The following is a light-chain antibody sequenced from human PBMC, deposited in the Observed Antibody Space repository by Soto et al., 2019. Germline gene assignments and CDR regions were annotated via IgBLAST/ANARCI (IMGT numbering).Light chain of an antibody. Sequence: IQMTQSPSTLSASVGARVSITCRAGQTIFSWLAWYQQKPGKAPKLLNYKASSLESVVPSRYSGSGSGTEFTLTISGLQPDDFATYFCQQYNSYPYSFGQGTKVDI. V-gene: IGKV1-5*03. CDR2: KAS. CDR1: QTIFSW. CDR3: QQYNSYPYS. J-gene: IGKJ2*03.